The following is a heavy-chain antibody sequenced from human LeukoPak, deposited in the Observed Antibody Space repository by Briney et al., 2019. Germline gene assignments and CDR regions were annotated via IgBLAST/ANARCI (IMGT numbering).Heavy chain of an antibody. D-gene: IGHD6-13*01. Sequence: GGSLRLSCAASGFTFSTYWMSWVRQAPGNGLEWVANINQDGSQKHYVDSVTGRFTISRDNAKNSLYLQVNSLRAEDTAVYYCAKSLLTLGIATSDPWGQGTLVTVSS. CDR3: AKSLLTLGIATSDP. CDR2: INQDGSQK. CDR1: GFTFSTYW. V-gene: IGHV3-7*01. J-gene: IGHJ5*02.